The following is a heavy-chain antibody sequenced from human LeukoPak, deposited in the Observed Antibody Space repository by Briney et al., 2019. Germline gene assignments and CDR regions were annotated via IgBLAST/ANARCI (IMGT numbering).Heavy chain of an antibody. CDR1: GFTFSSYG. Sequence: GGSLRLSCAASGFTFSSYGMSWVRQAPGKGLEWVSGISGSGGNTYYADSVKGRFTISRDNSKNTLYLQMNSLRAEDTAVYYCAKDPSDLGGSGSNNYFDCWGQGTLVTVSS. CDR2: ISGSGGNT. D-gene: IGHD3-10*01. V-gene: IGHV3-23*01. CDR3: AKDPSDLGGSGSNNYFDC. J-gene: IGHJ4*02.